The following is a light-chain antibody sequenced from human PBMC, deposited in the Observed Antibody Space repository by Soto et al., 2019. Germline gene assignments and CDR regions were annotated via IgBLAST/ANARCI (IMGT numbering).Light chain of an antibody. J-gene: IGKJ1*01. Sequence: DIQMTQSPSSLSASVGDRVTISCRASQGIIDYLAWYQQKPGKVPKLLIYAASTLQSGVPSRFSGRGARPDVARTSSRRPPADAEPHYDQEYHCAPRTFDQGTKV. CDR1: QGIIDY. V-gene: IGKV1-27*01. CDR3: QEYHCAPRT. CDR2: AAS.